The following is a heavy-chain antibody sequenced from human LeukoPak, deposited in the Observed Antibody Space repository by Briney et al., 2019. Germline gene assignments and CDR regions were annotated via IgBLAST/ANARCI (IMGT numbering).Heavy chain of an antibody. CDR2: LSSSGGST. Sequence: SGGSLRLSCVASGXFFSNYDMNWVRQAPGKGLEWVSGLSSSGGSTSYADSVKGRFTISRDNSKNTVYLQMNSLRGEDTAIYYCARGVTVTTDFWGQGTLVTVSS. J-gene: IGHJ4*02. CDR3: ARGVTVTTDF. D-gene: IGHD4-17*01. V-gene: IGHV3-23*01. CDR1: GXFFSNYD.